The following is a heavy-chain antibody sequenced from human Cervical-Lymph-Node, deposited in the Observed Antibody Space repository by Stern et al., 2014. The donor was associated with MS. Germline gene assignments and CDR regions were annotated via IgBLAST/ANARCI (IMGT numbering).Heavy chain of an antibody. J-gene: IGHJ1*01. Sequence: VQLVESGAEVKKPGASGKVSCKASGYTFTSYYMHWVRQAPGQGLEWLGIIQPSGGSTSYAQKFQGRVTMTRDTSTSTVYMELSSLRSEDTAVYYCARDRVGTAAGQALPEYFQHWGQGTLVTVSS. D-gene: IGHD6-13*01. CDR2: IQPSGGST. CDR1: GYTFTSYY. CDR3: ARDRVGTAAGQALPEYFQH. V-gene: IGHV1-46*01.